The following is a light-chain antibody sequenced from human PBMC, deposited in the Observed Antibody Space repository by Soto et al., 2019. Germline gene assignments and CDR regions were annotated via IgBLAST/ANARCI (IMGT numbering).Light chain of an antibody. CDR2: LGS. CDR1: QSLLHSNGYNY. CDR3: MPALQT. J-gene: IGKJ2*01. V-gene: IGKV2-28*01. Sequence: DIVMTQSPLSLPVTPGEPASISCRSSQSLLHSNGYNYLDWYLQKPGQSPHLLIYLGSNRASGVPNRFSGSGSGTDFTLKISRVEAEDVGVYYCMPALQTFGQGTKLEIK.